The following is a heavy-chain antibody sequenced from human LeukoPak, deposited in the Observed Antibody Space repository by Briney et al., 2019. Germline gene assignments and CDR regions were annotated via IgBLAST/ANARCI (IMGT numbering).Heavy chain of an antibody. CDR2: IKQDGSEK. V-gene: IGHV3-7*03. D-gene: IGHD3-10*01. Sequence: GGSLRLSCAASGFTFSSYWMSWVRQAPGKGLEWVANIKQDGSEKYYVDSVKGRFTISRDNAKNSLYLQMNSLRAEDTAVYYCAREYYRRGNKNWFDPWGQGTLVTVSS. J-gene: IGHJ5*02. CDR1: GFTFSSYW. CDR3: AREYYRRGNKNWFDP.